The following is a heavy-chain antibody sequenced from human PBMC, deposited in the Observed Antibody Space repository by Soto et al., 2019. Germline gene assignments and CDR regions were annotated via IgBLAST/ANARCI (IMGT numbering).Heavy chain of an antibody. V-gene: IGHV4-34*01. CDR2: INHSGST. Sequence: QVQLQQWGAGLLKPSETLSLTCAVYGGSFSGYYWSWIRQPPGKGLEWMGEINHSGSTNYNPSLKGRVTISVDTSKNQSSLKLSSVTAADTAVYYCARGGQGAAAAGTRWFDPWGQGTLVTVSS. J-gene: IGHJ5*02. CDR1: GGSFSGYY. D-gene: IGHD6-13*01. CDR3: ARGGQGAAAAGTRWFDP.